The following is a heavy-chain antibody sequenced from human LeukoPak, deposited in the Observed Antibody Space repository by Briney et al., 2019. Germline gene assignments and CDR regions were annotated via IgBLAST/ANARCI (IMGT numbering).Heavy chain of an antibody. CDR2: MNYSGST. V-gene: IGHV4-59*01. CDR3: ARAPNWNGLFDY. Sequence: SETLSLTRTVSGESMNTYHWNWIRQPPGKGLEWIGYMNYSGSTNYNPSLKSRVTISVDTSKNQFSLKLSSTTAADTAVYYCARAPNWNGLFDYWGQGTLATVSS. J-gene: IGHJ4*02. CDR1: GESMNTYH. D-gene: IGHD1-1*01.